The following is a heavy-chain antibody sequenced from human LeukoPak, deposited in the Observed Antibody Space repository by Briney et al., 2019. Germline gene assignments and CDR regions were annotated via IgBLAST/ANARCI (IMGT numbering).Heavy chain of an antibody. CDR3: VGYSSGWFDY. D-gene: IGHD6-19*01. CDR2: IYYSGST. J-gene: IGHJ4*02. V-gene: IGHV4-39*01. CDR1: GSSISSSSFY. Sequence: SETLSLTCTVSGSSISSSSFYWGWIRQPPGKGLEWIGSIYYSGSTYYNPSLKSRVTISVDTSKNQFSLKLSSVTAADTAVYYCVGYSSGWFDYWGQGTLVTVSS.